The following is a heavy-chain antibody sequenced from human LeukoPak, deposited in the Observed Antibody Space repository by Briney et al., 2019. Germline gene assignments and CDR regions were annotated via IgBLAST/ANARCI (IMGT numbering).Heavy chain of an antibody. CDR2: INSDGSNT. CDR3: TRLXGESPXSFDX. Sequence: GGSLRLSCAASGFIFSSYWMYWVRQAPGRGLVWVAHINSDGSNTNYADSVKGRFTISRDNAENKVYLQMNSLGAEDTAVYYCTRLXGESPXSFDXXXXGTLVTVSS. CDR1: GFIFSSYW. J-gene: IGHJ5*02. V-gene: IGHV3-74*01. D-gene: IGHD3-10*01.